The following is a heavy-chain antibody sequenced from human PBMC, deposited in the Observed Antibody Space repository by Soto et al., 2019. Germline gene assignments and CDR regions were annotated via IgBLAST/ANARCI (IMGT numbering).Heavy chain of an antibody. Sequence: PGGSLRLSCAASGFTFSSYGMHWVRQAPGKGLEWVSGIWYDRSNKYYADSVKGRFTISRDNAKNSLYLQMNSLRAEDTALYYCAKEVKGYSNYGISPFDYWGQGTLVTVSS. CDR2: IWYDRSNK. CDR1: GFTFSSYG. J-gene: IGHJ4*02. D-gene: IGHD4-4*01. CDR3: AKEVKGYSNYGISPFDY. V-gene: IGHV3-33*03.